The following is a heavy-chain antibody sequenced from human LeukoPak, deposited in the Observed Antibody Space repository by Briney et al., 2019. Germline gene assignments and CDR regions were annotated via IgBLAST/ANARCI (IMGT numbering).Heavy chain of an antibody. CDR1: GGSISSYY. CDR3: ARGGLVDTAMVTANGAFDI. D-gene: IGHD5-18*01. Sequence: SETLSLTCTVSGGSISSYYWSWIRQPPGKGLEWIGYIYYSGSTNYNPSLKSRVTISVDTSKNQFSLKLSSVTAADTAVHYCARGGLVDTAMVTANGAFDIWGQGTMVTVSS. CDR2: IYYSGST. V-gene: IGHV4-59*01. J-gene: IGHJ3*02.